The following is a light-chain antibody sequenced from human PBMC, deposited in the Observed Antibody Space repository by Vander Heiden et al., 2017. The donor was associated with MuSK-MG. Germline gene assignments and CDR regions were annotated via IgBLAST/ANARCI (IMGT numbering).Light chain of an antibody. J-gene: IGLJ1*01. Sequence: QSALTQPASVSGSPGQSITISCTGTSSDVGSYNYVSWYQQHPGKVPKLMIYDVSNRPSGVSDRFSGSKSGNMASLTISGLQAEDEADYYCSSYTTTSTPHYVFGTGTKVSVL. CDR1: SSDVGSYNY. V-gene: IGLV2-14*01. CDR2: DVS. CDR3: SSYTTTSTPHYV.